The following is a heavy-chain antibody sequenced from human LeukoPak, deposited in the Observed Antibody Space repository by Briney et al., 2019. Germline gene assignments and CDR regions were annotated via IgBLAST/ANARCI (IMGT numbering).Heavy chain of an antibody. D-gene: IGHD3-22*01. CDR2: IWYDGSNK. CDR1: GFTFSSYA. J-gene: IGHJ4*01. Sequence: QPGGSLRLSCAASGFTFSSYAMHWVRQAPGKGLEWVAVIWYDGSNKYYADSVKGRFTISRDNSKNTLYLQMNILRAEDTAVYYCARSPGDTYYYDSSGFYNSYYFDYWGHGTLVTVSP. V-gene: IGHV3-33*01. CDR3: ARSPGDTYYYDSSGFYNSYYFDY.